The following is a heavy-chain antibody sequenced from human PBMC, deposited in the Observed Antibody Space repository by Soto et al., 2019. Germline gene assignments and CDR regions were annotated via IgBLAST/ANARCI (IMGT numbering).Heavy chain of an antibody. CDR1: GYTFSNYG. CDR2: ISLYSDGT. J-gene: IGHJ5*02. Sequence: ASVKVSCKTSGYTFSNYGITWVRQAPAQPLEWLGWISLYSDGTSYAQKFQGRVSMTTDTSTTRAYMELRSLRSDDTAVYYCARVVPGAEAWFGPWGQGTLVTVSS. V-gene: IGHV1-18*01. CDR3: ARVVPGAEAWFGP. D-gene: IGHD2-2*01.